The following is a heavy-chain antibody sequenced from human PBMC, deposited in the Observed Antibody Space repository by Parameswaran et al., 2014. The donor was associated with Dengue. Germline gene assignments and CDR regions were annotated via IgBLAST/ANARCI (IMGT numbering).Heavy chain of an antibody. V-gene: IGHV3-7*01. Sequence: GESLKISCAASGFTFSSYWMSWVRQAPGKGLEWVANIKQDGSEKYYVDSVKGRFTISRDNAKNSLYLQMNSLRAEDTAVYYCARRDTITMIGGSDYWGQGTLVTVSS. D-gene: IGHD3-22*01. CDR1: GFTFSSYW. CDR2: IKQDGSEK. CDR3: ARRDTITMIGGSDY. J-gene: IGHJ4*02.